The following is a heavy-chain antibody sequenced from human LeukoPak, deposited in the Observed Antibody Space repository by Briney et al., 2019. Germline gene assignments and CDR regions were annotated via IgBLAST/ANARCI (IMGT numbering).Heavy chain of an antibody. J-gene: IGHJ4*02. D-gene: IGHD1-26*01. CDR3: AKIGVSGSYWDFDS. CDR2: IDPRDGGT. Sequence: GASVKVSCKPSGYTFTDYFTHWVRQAPGQGLEWMGWIDPRDGGTKYAQKFQGRVTMTRGTSISTAYMELSSLRSDDTAIYYCAKIGVSGSYWDFDSWGQGTPVTVSS. CDR1: GYTFTDYF. V-gene: IGHV1-2*02.